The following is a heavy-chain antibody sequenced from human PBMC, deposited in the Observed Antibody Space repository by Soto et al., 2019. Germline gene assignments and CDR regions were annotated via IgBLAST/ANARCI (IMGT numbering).Heavy chain of an antibody. Sequence: AAVKVSCKACGGTFSSSSISWLRQAPGKGLEWMGGIIPNFGSSNYAPSFQGRVTFTADTSTSAAYMELSGLRSEDTAFYYCAKGSNTTWDDFEFWR. D-gene: IGHD1-1*01. CDR3: AKGSNTTWDDFEF. V-gene: IGHV1-69*06. J-gene: IGHJ2*01. CDR2: IIPNFGSS. CDR1: GGTFSSSS.